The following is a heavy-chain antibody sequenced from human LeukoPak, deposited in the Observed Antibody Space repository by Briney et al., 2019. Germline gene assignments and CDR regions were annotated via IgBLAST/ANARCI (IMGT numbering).Heavy chain of an antibody. CDR1: GFTFSSYG. Sequence: GGSLRLSCAASGFTFSSYGMHWVRQAPGKGLEWVAVIWYDGSNKYCADSVKGRFTISRDNSKNTLYLQMNSLRAEDTAVYYCARGLYCGGDCYRPRAEYFQHRGQGTLVTVSS. CDR3: ARGLYCGGDCYRPRAEYFQH. J-gene: IGHJ1*01. D-gene: IGHD2-21*02. CDR2: IWYDGSNK. V-gene: IGHV3-33*01.